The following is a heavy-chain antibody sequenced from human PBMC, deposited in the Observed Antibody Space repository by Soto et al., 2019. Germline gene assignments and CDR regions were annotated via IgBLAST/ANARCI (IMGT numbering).Heavy chain of an antibody. CDR1: GFTLTDYY. CDR3: ARGRYVDWSPLYEY. CDR2: ISGASTYT. V-gene: IGHV3-11*06. D-gene: IGHD3-9*01. Sequence: QVQLVESGGGLVKPGGSLRLSCAASGFTLTDYYMNWIRQSPGKGLEWISYISGASTYTDYADSVKGRFTISRDNAKNSLYLQMHNLRAEDTALYYCARGRYVDWSPLYEYWGHGTLVTVSS. J-gene: IGHJ4*01.